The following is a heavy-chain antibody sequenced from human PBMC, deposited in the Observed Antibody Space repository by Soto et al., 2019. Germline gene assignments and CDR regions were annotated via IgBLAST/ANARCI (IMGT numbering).Heavy chain of an antibody. Sequence: QVQLQQWGAGLLKPSETLSLTCAVYGGSFSGYYWSWIRQPPGKGLEWIGEINHSGRTNYNPSLKSRVTISVDTSKNQFSLKLSSVTAADTAVYYCARGGIVVVPAAHFDYWGQGTLVTVSS. V-gene: IGHV4-34*01. CDR2: INHSGRT. J-gene: IGHJ4*02. CDR1: GGSFSGYY. CDR3: ARGGIVVVPAAHFDY. D-gene: IGHD2-2*01.